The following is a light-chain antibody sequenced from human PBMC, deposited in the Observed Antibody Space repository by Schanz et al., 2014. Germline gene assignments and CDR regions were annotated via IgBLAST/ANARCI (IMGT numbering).Light chain of an antibody. J-gene: IGKJ1*01. Sequence: EIVMTQSPATLSVSPGERVTLSCRASQSVSSNLAWYQQKPGQAPRLLIYGASNRASGIPDRFSGSGSGTDFTLTITRLETEDFAVYYCQQYGTPPRTFGQGTKVEIK. CDR1: QSVSSN. CDR2: GAS. V-gene: IGKV3-20*01. CDR3: QQYGTPPRT.